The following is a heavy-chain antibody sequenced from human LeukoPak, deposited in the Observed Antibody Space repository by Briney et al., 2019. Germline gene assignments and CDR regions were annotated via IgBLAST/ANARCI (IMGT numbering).Heavy chain of an antibody. J-gene: IGHJ4*02. CDR3: ARPVAGTTGLDY. V-gene: IGHV1-18*01. Sequence: ASVKVSCKASGYTFTSYGISWVRQAPGQGLEWMGWISAYNGNTNYAQKLQGRVTMTTDTSTSTGYMELRSLRSDDTAVYYCARPVAGTTGLDYWGQGTLVTVSS. CDR1: GYTFTSYG. CDR2: ISAYNGNT. D-gene: IGHD6-19*01.